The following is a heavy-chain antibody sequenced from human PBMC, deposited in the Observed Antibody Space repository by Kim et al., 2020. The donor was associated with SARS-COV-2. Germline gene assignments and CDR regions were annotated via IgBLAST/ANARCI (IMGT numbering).Heavy chain of an antibody. Sequence: SVKVSCKASGFTFTSSAVQWVRQARGQRLEWIGWIVVGSGNTNYAQKFQERVTITRDMSTSTAYMELSSLRSEDTAVYYCAATPFGSGWYLDYWGQGTLVTVSS. J-gene: IGHJ4*02. CDR3: AATPFGSGWYLDY. V-gene: IGHV1-58*01. D-gene: IGHD6-19*01. CDR1: GFTFTSSA. CDR2: IVVGSGNT.